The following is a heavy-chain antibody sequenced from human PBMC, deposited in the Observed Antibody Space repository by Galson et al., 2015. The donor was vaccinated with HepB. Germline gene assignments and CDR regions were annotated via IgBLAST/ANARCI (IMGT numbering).Heavy chain of an antibody. CDR3: ARRRPRGVGAIDY. J-gene: IGHJ4*02. V-gene: IGHV4-39*01. CDR2: IYYSGST. Sequence: SETLSLTCTVSGGSISSSSYYWGWIRQPPGKGLEWIGSIYYSGSTYYNPSLKSRVTISVDTSKNQFSLKLSSVTAADTAVYYCARRRPRGVGAIDYWGQGTLVTVSS. CDR1: GGSISSSSYY. D-gene: IGHD1-26*01.